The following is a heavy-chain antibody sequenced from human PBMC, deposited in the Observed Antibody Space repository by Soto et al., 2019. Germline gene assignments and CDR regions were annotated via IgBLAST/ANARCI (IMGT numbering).Heavy chain of an antibody. CDR1: DDSINSDKYY. J-gene: IGHJ4*02. D-gene: IGHD5-12*01. CDR2: IYYRGNA. Sequence: QLQLQESGPGLVKPSETLSLTCSVSDDSINSDKYYWGWIRQPPGKGREWIGSIYYRGNAYSNPSLQTRVTISLDKSKSQFSLKLNSVTAADSAVYFCARLEGLATISYYFDFWGPGALVTVSS. V-gene: IGHV4-39*01. CDR3: ARLEGLATISYYFDF.